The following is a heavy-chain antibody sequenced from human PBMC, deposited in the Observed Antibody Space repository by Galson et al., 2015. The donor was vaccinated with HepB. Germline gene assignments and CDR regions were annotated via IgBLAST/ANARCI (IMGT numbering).Heavy chain of an antibody. V-gene: IGHV1-69*10. Sequence: SVKVSCKASGGTFSSYAISWVRQAPGQGLEWMGGIIPIFGIANYAQKFQGRVTMTADKSTSTAYMELSSLRSEDTAVYYCARSGDGITGTRYYFDYWGQGTLVTVSS. D-gene: IGHD1/OR15-1a*01. CDR2: IIPIFGIA. CDR3: ARSGDGITGTRYYFDY. CDR1: GGTFSSYA. J-gene: IGHJ4*02.